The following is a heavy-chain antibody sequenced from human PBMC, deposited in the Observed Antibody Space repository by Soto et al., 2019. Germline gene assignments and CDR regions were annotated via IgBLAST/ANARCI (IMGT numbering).Heavy chain of an antibody. CDR3: ARSSRAYSSSWPFDF. Sequence: PSETLSLTCPVSGGTISSYYWSWIRQPPGKGLEWIGYIYYSGSTNYNPSLKSRVTISVDTSKNHFSLKLSSVTAADTAVYYCARSSRAYSSSWPFDFWGQGTLVTVSS. D-gene: IGHD6-13*01. J-gene: IGHJ4*02. CDR1: GGTISSYY. CDR2: IYYSGST. V-gene: IGHV4-59*08.